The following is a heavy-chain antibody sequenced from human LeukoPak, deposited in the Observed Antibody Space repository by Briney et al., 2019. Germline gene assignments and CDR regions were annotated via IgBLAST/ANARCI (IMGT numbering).Heavy chain of an antibody. CDR1: GFTFSSYE. CDR3: ARDYLYAFDY. D-gene: IGHD2-2*01. CDR2: ISCSGRTI. J-gene: IGHJ4*02. V-gene: IGHV3-48*03. Sequence: SLRLSCAASGFTFSSYEMNWVRQAPGKGLEWVSYISCSGRTIYYAHSVKGRFTISRDNAKNALYLQMNSLRAEDTAVYFCARDYLYAFDYWGQGTLVTVSS.